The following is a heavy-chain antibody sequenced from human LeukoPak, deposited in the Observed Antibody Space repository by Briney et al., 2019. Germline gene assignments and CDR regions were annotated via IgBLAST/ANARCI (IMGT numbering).Heavy chain of an antibody. D-gene: IGHD3-9*01. Sequence: GGSLRLSCAASGFTFSSYSMNWVRQAPGKGLEWVSYISSSSSTIYYADSVKGRFTISRDNAKNSLYLQMNSLRAEDTAVYYWATLTGYYGGGVNYWGQGTLVTVSS. CDR3: ATLTGYYGGGVNY. V-gene: IGHV3-48*04. CDR2: ISSSSSTI. CDR1: GFTFSSYS. J-gene: IGHJ4*02.